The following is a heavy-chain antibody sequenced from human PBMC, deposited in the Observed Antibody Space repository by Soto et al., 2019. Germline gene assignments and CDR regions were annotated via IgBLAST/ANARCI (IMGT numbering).Heavy chain of an antibody. CDR2: KTYDGRNK. V-gene: IGHV3-30-3*01. J-gene: IGHJ4*02. D-gene: IGHD1-26*01. CDR1: GFMFSSYA. Sequence: QVQLVESGGGVVQPGRSLRLSCAASGFMFSSYAMHWVRQAPGKGLEWVAVKTYDGRNKYYADSVKGRFTISRDNSKNTLYLQMNSLIAEDTAVYYCARAGGLLVDYWGQGTLVTVSS. CDR3: ARAGGLLVDY.